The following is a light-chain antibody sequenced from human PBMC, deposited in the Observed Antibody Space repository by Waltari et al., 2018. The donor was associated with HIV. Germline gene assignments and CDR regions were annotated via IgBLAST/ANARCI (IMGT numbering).Light chain of an antibody. CDR2: QDT. V-gene: IGLV3-1*01. J-gene: IGLJ2*01. CDR3: QAWDSTVAV. CDR1: KLDNQY. Sequence: SYELTQPPSLSVSPGQTANIPCSGNKLDNQYVCWYHQRPGQSPVLVIYQDTKRPSDIPERFSGSSSGDTATLTISETQTVDEGDYYCQAWDSTVAVFGGGTRLTVL.